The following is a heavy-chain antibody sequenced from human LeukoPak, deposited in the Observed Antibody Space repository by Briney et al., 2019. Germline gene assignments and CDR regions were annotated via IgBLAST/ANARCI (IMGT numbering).Heavy chain of an antibody. D-gene: IGHD1-20*01. CDR1: GVSINTYS. Sequence: SETLSLTCTVSGVSINTYSWSWVRQPPGKGLEWIGYMSYTGSTSYNPSLRSRVTISVDKSKNQFSLKLTSVTAADTAVYYCARGALGITGKTPDSWGQGTLVTVSS. CDR3: ARGALGITGKTPDS. CDR2: MSYTGST. V-gene: IGHV4-59*01. J-gene: IGHJ4*02.